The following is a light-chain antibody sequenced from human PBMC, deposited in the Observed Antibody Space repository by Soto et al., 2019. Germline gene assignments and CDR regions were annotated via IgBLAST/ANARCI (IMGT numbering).Light chain of an antibody. CDR3: QQYGSSPS. V-gene: IGKV3D-20*01. J-gene: IGKJ4*01. CDR2: DAS. Sequence: EIFLTQSPATLSLSQWERATLSWRASQSVSTNYLAWYQQKPGLAPRLLIYDASSRATGISDRFSGSGSGTDFTLTISRLEPEDFAVYYCQQYGSSPSFGGGTKVDIK. CDR1: QSVSTNY.